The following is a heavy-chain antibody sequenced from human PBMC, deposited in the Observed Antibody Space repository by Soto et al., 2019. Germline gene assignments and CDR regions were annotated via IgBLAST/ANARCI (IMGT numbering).Heavy chain of an antibody. CDR2: IYYSGST. CDR1: GGSISSSSYF. Sequence: SETLSLTCSVSGGSISSSSYFWGWIRQPPGKGLEWIGTIYYSGSTYYNPSLKSRVTISVDTSKNQFSLKLSSVTAADTAVYYCARARIAVAGTGHNDYWGQGTLVTVSS. J-gene: IGHJ4*02. D-gene: IGHD6-19*01. V-gene: IGHV4-39*01. CDR3: ARARIAVAGTGHNDY.